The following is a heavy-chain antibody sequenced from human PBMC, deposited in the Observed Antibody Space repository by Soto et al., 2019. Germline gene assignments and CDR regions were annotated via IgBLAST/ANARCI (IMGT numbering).Heavy chain of an antibody. J-gene: IGHJ6*02. CDR3: AREYLDHGPYV. V-gene: IGHV3-30*03. D-gene: IGHD4-17*01. Sequence: QVQLVESGGGVVQPGRSLRLSCVGSGFSFGRYGIHWVRQAPGKGLEWVAWVSYDGRNRNYADSLKARLTISRDNSKDTAVLQMNSLGPDDTSVYYCAREYLDHGPYVWGQGTSVTVSS. CDR2: VSYDGRNR. CDR1: GFSFGRYG.